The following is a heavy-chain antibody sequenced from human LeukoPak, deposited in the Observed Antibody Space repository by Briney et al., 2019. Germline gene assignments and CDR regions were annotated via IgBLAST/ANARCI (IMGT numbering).Heavy chain of an antibody. V-gene: IGHV3-23*01. J-gene: IGHJ4*01. CDR1: RFTCSSHA. CDR2: ISSGGGTT. CDR3: AKDRSGSGYFDY. D-gene: IGHD3-10*01. Sequence: GGSVRLSGAASRFTCSSHARRWLRQAPGKGREGVSRISSGGGTTDYTYSVKVRITISPDTSKNTLYLQIASLRAEDTAVYYRAKDRSGSGYFDYWGHGTLVTVSS.